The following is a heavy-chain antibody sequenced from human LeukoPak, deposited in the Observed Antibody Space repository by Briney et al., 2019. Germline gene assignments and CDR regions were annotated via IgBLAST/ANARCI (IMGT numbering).Heavy chain of an antibody. CDR3: ARAPAVTNWFDP. D-gene: IGHD6-13*01. V-gene: IGHV4-39*01. CDR1: GGSISSSSYY. Sequence: SETLSLTCTVSGGSISSSSYYWGWIRQPPGKGLEWIGSIYYSGSTYYNPSLKSRVTISVDTSKNQFSLKLCSVTAADTAVYYCARAPAVTNWFDPWGQGTLVTVSS. CDR2: IYYSGST. J-gene: IGHJ5*02.